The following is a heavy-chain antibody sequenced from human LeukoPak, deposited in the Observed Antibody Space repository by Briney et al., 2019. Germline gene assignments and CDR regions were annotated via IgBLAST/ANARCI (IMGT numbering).Heavy chain of an antibody. V-gene: IGHV1-18*01. J-gene: IGHJ5*02. CDR1: GYTFTSYG. Sequence: GASVKVSCKASGYTFTSYGISWVRQAPGQGLEWMGWISAYNGNTNYAQKLQGRVAMATDTSTSTAYMELRSLRSDDTAVYYCARSGMGFGDNWFDPWGQGTLVTVSS. CDR2: ISAYNGNT. CDR3: ARSGMGFGDNWFDP. D-gene: IGHD3-10*01.